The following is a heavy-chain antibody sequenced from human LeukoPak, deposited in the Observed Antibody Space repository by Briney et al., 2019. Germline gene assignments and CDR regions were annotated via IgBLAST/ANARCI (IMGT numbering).Heavy chain of an antibody. J-gene: IGHJ5*02. CDR3: ARLYCSGGSCYSANWFDP. Sequence: GASVKVSCKASGCTFTSYAMNWVRQAPGQGLEWMGWINTNTGNPTYAQGFTGRFVFSLDTSVSTAYLQISSLKAEDTAVYYCARLYCSGGSCYSANWFDPWGQGTLVTVSS. CDR1: GCTFTSYA. D-gene: IGHD2-15*01. CDR2: INTNTGNP. V-gene: IGHV7-4-1*02.